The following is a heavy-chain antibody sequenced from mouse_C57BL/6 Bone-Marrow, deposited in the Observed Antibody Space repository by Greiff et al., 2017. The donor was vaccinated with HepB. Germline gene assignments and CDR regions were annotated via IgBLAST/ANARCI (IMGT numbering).Heavy chain of an antibody. Sequence: VQLQQSGAELVKPGASVKISCKASGYAFSSYWMNWVKQRPGKGLEWIGQIYPGDGDTNYNGKFKGKATLTADKSSSTAYMQLSSLTSEDSAVYFCAKCRHYYGSPWCFDVWGTGTTVTVSS. D-gene: IGHD1-1*01. CDR1: GYAFSSYW. CDR3: AKCRHYYGSPWCFDV. CDR2: IYPGDGDT. V-gene: IGHV1-80*01. J-gene: IGHJ1*03.